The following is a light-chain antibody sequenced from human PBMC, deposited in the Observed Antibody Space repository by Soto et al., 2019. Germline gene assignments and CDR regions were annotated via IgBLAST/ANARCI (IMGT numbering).Light chain of an antibody. V-gene: IGKV3-20*01. J-gene: IGKJ1*01. CDR3: QQYGSSPVT. Sequence: EIVLTQSPGTLSLSPGERATLSCRASQSVSSSYLAWYQQKPGQAPRLLIYDASSRATGIPDRFRGSGSGTDFTLTISRLEPEDFAVYYCQQYGSSPVTFGQGTKVEIK. CDR2: DAS. CDR1: QSVSSSY.